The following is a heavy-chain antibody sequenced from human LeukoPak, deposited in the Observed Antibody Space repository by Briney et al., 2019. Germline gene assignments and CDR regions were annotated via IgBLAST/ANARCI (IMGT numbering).Heavy chain of an antibody. V-gene: IGHV3-21*01. D-gene: IGHD1-14*01. CDR1: GFTFSSYS. CDR2: ISGSSSYI. J-gene: IGHJ4*02. Sequence: PGGSLRLSCVASGFTFSSYSMNWVRQAPGKGLEWVSCISGSSSYISYADSVKGRFTISRDNAKYSVYLQMNSLRAEDTAVYYCARDTGPDLDYWGQGTLVTVSS. CDR3: ARDTGPDLDY.